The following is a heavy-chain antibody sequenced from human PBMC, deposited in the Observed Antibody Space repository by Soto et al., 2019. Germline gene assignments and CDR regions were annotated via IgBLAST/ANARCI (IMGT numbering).Heavy chain of an antibody. Sequence: QVQLQESGPGLVKPSETLSLTCTVSGGSISRYYWSWIRQPPGKGLEGIGYMYNTGSTVYNPPFKSRVTISVDTSKNQFSLKLNSVTAADTAVYYCARDLWGYCGTDCYPLDVWGQGTTVTVSS. CDR1: GGSISRYY. CDR3: ARDLWGYCGTDCYPLDV. D-gene: IGHD2-21*02. V-gene: IGHV4-59*01. J-gene: IGHJ6*02. CDR2: MYNTGST.